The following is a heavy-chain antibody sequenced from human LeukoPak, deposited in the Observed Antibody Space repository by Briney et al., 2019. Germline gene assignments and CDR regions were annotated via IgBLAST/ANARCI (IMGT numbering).Heavy chain of an antibody. J-gene: IGHJ4*02. Sequence: GASVKVSCKASGYTFSGCYIHWVRQASGQGLEWMGRINPDSGGTNYAQKFQGWVTMTRDTSISTAYMELSGLTSDDTAVYYCARETSDSSTYYHDYWGQGTLVTVSS. CDR3: ARETSDSSTYYHDY. CDR1: GYTFSGCY. CDR2: INPDSGGT. D-gene: IGHD3-22*01. V-gene: IGHV1-2*04.